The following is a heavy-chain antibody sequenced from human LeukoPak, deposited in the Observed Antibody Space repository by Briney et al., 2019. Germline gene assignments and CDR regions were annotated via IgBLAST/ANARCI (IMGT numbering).Heavy chain of an antibody. D-gene: IGHD2-2*01. CDR2: IYYRGRT. CDR1: GGSITSSSYY. Sequence: SETLSLTCTVSGGSITSSSYYWGWIRQPPGKGLDWIGSIYYRGRTYYNPSLKSRVTISVDTSKNQLSLKLISVTAADTAVYYCARAGYCTSTTCPDAFDIWGQGTKVTVSS. CDR3: ARAGYCTSTTCPDAFDI. J-gene: IGHJ3*02. V-gene: IGHV4-39*07.